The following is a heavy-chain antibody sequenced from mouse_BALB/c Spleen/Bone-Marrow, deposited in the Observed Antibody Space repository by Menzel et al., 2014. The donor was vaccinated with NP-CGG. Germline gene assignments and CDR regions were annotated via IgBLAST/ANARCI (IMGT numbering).Heavy chain of an antibody. J-gene: IGHJ3*01. V-gene: IGHV5-4*02. CDR3: VLRWFAY. D-gene: IGHD1-1*01. CDR1: GFTFSDYY. CDR2: ISDGGSYT. Sequence: EVHLVESGGGLVKPGGSLKFSCAASGFTFSDYYMYWVRQTPEKRLEWVATISDGGSYTYYPDSVKGRFTISRDNAKNNLYLQMSSLKSEDTAMYYCVLRWFAYWGQGTLVTVSA.